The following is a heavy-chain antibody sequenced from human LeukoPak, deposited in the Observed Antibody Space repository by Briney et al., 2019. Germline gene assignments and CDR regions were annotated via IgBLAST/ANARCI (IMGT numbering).Heavy chain of an antibody. D-gene: IGHD5-24*01. V-gene: IGHV4-34*01. Sequence: SQTLSLTCAVYGGSFIRYYWSWIRQSPGKGLEWIAEIDHRGDTNYNPSVKSRVTISVDTSKNQFSLKVRSLSAADTALYYCARGATISETGYFDFWGQGTLVTVSS. CDR1: GGSFIRYY. CDR3: ARGATISETGYFDF. J-gene: IGHJ4*03. CDR2: IDHRGDT.